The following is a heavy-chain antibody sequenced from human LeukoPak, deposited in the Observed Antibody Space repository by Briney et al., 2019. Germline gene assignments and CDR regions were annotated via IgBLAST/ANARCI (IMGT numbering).Heavy chain of an antibody. CDR2: IYYSGST. J-gene: IGHJ4*02. D-gene: IGHD6-13*01. CDR3: ARSFIAAATYDY. Sequence: SSETLSLTCTVSGGSISSHYWSWIRQPPGKGLEWIGYIYYSGSTNYNPSLKSRVTISVDTSKNQFSLKLSSVTAADTAVYYCARSFIAAATYDYWGQGTLVTVSS. CDR1: GGSISSHY. V-gene: IGHV4-59*11.